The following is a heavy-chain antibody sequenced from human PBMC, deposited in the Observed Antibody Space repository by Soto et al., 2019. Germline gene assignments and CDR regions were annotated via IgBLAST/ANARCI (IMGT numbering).Heavy chain of an antibody. CDR1: GFTFSNAW. CDR3: TTQEGCSGSGGSCYYYYYYGMDV. CDR2: IKSKTDGGTT. Sequence: PGGSLRLSCAASGFTFSNAWMSWVRQAPGKGLEWVGRIKSKTDGGTTDYAAPVKGRFTISRDDSKNTLYLQMNSLKTEDTAVYYCTTQEGCSGSGGSCYYYYYYGMDVWGQGTTVTVSS. V-gene: IGHV3-15*01. J-gene: IGHJ6*02. D-gene: IGHD2-15*01.